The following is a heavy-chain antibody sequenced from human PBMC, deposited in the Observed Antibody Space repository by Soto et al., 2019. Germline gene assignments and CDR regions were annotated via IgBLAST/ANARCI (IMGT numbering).Heavy chain of an antibody. CDR2: ISGSGGST. Sequence: GSLRLSCAASGFTFSNYAMSWVRQAPGKGLEWISTISGSGGSTYYADSVKGRCTISRDNSKNTLYLQMNSLRAEDTAVYYCAKGQSTYYDFWSRYYDWFDPWGQGTLVTVSS. CDR1: GFTFSNYA. J-gene: IGHJ5*02. D-gene: IGHD3-3*01. CDR3: AKGQSTYYDFWSRYYDWFDP. V-gene: IGHV3-23*01.